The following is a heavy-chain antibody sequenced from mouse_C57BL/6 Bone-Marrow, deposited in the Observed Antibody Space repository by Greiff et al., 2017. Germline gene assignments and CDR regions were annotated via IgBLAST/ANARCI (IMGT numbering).Heavy chain of an antibody. V-gene: IGHV1-72*01. Sequence: QLPQPGAELVKPGASVKLSCKASGYTFTSYWMHWVKQRPGRGLEWIGRIDPNSGGTKYNEKFKSKATLTVDKPSSTAYMQLSSLTSEDSAVYYCARGIYYDYLYYFDYWGQGTTLTVSS. CDR3: ARGIYYDYLYYFDY. CDR1: GYTFTSYW. CDR2: IDPNSGGT. J-gene: IGHJ2*01. D-gene: IGHD2-4*01.